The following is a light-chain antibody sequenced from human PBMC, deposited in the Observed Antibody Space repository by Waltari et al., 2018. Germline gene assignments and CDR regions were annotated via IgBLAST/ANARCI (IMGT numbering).Light chain of an antibody. V-gene: IGLV3-21*03. J-gene: IGLJ2*01. Sequence: SYVLTQPPSASVAPGKTARITCGGDNVGSKSVHGYQQKPGQAPRLVAYDDSARPSGIPDRYSASNSGNTATLTISRVENGDEADYYCQVWDTTSDRVVFGGGTKLTVL. CDR3: QVWDTTSDRVV. CDR1: NVGSKS. CDR2: DDS.